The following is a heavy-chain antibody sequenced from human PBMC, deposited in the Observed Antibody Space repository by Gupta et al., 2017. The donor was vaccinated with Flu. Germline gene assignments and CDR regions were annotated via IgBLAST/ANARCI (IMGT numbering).Heavy chain of an antibody. J-gene: IGHJ4*02. CDR3: ARGRNWGVLGY. Sequence: QVQLQQWGAGLLKPSETLSLTCAVYGGSLSGYYWSWIRQPPGEGLEWIGEINHSGSTNYNPSLKSRVTISIDTSKNHFSLKLSSVTAADTAVYYGARGRNWGVLGYWGQGTLVTVSS. CDR1: GGSLSGYY. CDR2: INHSGST. V-gene: IGHV4-34*01. D-gene: IGHD7-27*01.